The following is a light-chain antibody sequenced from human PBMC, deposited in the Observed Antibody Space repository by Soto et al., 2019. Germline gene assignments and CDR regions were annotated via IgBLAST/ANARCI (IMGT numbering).Light chain of an antibody. CDR2: RND. CDR3: AAWDDSLSALV. Sequence: QSVLTRPPSASGTPGQRVTISCSGSSSNIESNYVYWYQQLPGSAPKLLIYRNDQRPSGVPDRFSGSKSGTSASLAISGLRSEDEAGYYCAAWDDSLSALVFGGGTKLTVL. V-gene: IGLV1-47*01. J-gene: IGLJ3*02. CDR1: SSNIESNY.